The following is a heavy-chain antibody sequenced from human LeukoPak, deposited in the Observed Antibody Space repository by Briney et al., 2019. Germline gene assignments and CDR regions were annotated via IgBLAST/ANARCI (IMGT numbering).Heavy chain of an antibody. CDR3: ARLTGSLPNSWFDP. D-gene: IGHD7-27*01. J-gene: IGHJ5*02. V-gene: IGHV5-51*01. CDR1: GYSFTSYW. CDR2: IYPGDSAT. Sequence: GESLKISCQGSGYSFTSYWIGWVRQMPGKGLEWMGIIYPGDSATRYSPSFQGQVTISADKSISTAYLQWSTLKASDTAIYYCARLTGSLPNSWFDPWGQGTLVTVSS.